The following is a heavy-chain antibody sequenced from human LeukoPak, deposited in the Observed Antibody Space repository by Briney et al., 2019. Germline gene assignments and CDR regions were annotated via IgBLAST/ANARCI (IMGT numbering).Heavy chain of an antibody. CDR1: GFTFSNYA. Sequence: GGSLRLSCAASGFTFSNYAMSWVRQAPGKGLEWVSAISGSGGSTYYADSVKGRFTISRDNAKNSLYLQMNSLRAEDTAVYYCARDPERYSSSSGFGESDAFDIWGQGTMVTVSS. CDR2: ISGSGGST. V-gene: IGHV3-23*01. D-gene: IGHD6-6*01. J-gene: IGHJ3*02. CDR3: ARDPERYSSSSGFGESDAFDI.